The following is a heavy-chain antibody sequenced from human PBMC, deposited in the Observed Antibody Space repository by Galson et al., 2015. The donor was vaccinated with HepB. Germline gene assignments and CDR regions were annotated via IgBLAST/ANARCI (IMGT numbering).Heavy chain of an antibody. D-gene: IGHD1-7*01. J-gene: IGHJ4*02. CDR2: IRSRSSYI. Sequence: SLRLSCAASGFTFSSYSMNWLRQAPGKGLEWVSSIRSRSSYIYYADSVKGRFTISRDNAKNSLYLQMNSLRAEDTAVYYCARDVTGTLHFDYWGQGTLVTVSS. V-gene: IGHV3-21*01. CDR1: GFTFSSYS. CDR3: ARDVTGTLHFDY.